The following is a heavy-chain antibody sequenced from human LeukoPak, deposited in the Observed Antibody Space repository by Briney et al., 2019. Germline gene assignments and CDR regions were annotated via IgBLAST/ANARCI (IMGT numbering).Heavy chain of an antibody. CDR2: IYHSGST. Sequence: SETLSLTXTVSGGSISSYYWSWIRQPPGKGLEWVGSIYHSGSTYYNPSLKSRVTISVDTSKNQFSLKLSSVTAADTPIYYCARRYCSGGSCYPNDAFDVWGQGTMVTVSS. D-gene: IGHD2-15*01. CDR3: ARRYCSGGSCYPNDAFDV. V-gene: IGHV4-59*08. CDR1: GGSISSYY. J-gene: IGHJ3*01.